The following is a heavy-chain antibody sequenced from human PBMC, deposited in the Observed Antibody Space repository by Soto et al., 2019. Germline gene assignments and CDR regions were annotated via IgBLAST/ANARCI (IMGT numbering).Heavy chain of an antibody. D-gene: IGHD1-1*01. V-gene: IGHV3-53*01. CDR2: LYDADGT. J-gene: IGHJ3*02. Sequence: LRLSCAALGLTVRGKKYIAWVRQAPGKGLEWVSALYDADGTYYAASAKGRFTISRDNSNNIIYLQMNGLRPDDTAMYYCASWLEREHAYDIWGLGTMVTVSS. CDR1: GLTVRGKKY. CDR3: ASWLEREHAYDI.